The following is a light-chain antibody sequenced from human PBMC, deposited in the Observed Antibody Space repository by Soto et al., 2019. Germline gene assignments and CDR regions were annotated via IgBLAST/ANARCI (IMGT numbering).Light chain of an antibody. CDR3: QQYNNGPFLT. CDR2: GAS. J-gene: IGKJ4*01. V-gene: IGKV3-15*01. CDR1: QSIASD. Sequence: EIVMTQSPATLSVSPGERATLSCRASQSIASDLAWYQQKPGQAPRLLIYGASTRATGIPARFSGSGSGTEFTVTISSLQSEDFAVYYCQQYNNGPFLTVGGGTKVEIK.